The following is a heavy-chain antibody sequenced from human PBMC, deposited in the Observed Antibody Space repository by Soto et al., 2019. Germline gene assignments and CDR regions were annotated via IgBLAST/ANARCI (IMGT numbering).Heavy chain of an antibody. CDR3: ARERPDGARLDP. J-gene: IGHJ5*02. Sequence: QVQLQESGPGLVKPSQTLSLTCTVSGGSISSGDYYWSWIRQPPGKGLEWIEYIYYSGSTYYNPSLKSRVAISVDTSKNQFSLKLSSVTAADTAVYYCARERPDGARLDPWGQGTLVTVSS. D-gene: IGHD6-6*01. CDR1: GGSISSGDYY. CDR2: IYYSGST. V-gene: IGHV4-30-4*01.